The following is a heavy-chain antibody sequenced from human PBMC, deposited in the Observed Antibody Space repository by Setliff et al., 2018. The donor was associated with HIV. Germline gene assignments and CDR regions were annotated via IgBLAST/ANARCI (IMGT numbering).Heavy chain of an antibody. J-gene: IGHJ5*02. D-gene: IGHD2-15*01. Sequence: SETLSLTCTVSSDSIRFYYWTWIRQPPGKGLEWIGNVYYTGSTNYNPSLKSRITISIDTSKSQFSLKLTSVAAADTAVYYCARDSGVDLWGQGTLVTVSS. CDR3: ARDSGVDL. V-gene: IGHV4-59*01. CDR2: VYYTGST. CDR1: SDSIRFYY.